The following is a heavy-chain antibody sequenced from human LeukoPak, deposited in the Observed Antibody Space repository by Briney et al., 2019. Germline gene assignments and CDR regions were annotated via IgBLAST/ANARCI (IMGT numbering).Heavy chain of an antibody. Sequence: GSSVKVSCKASGGTFSSYAISWVRLAPGQGLEWMGGIIPIFGTANYAQKFQGRVTITADESTSTAYMELSSLRSEDTAVYYCAREGYCSSTSCYPDYWGQGTLVTVSS. D-gene: IGHD2-2*01. CDR2: IIPIFGTA. CDR1: GGTFSSYA. CDR3: AREGYCSSTSCYPDY. V-gene: IGHV1-69*01. J-gene: IGHJ4*02.